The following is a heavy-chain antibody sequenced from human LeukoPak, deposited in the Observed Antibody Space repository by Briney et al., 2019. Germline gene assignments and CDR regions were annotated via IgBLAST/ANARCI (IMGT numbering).Heavy chain of an antibody. CDR1: GGSFIGYY. CDR3: AREQKWLREVDY. J-gene: IGHJ4*02. CDR2: INHSGST. Sequence: PSETLSLTCAVSGGSFIGYYWSWMRQPPGKELEWIGEINHSGSTNYNPSLKSRVTISVDTSKNQFSLKLSSVTAADTAVYYCAREQKWLREVDYWGQGTLVTVSS. V-gene: IGHV4-34*01. D-gene: IGHD5-12*01.